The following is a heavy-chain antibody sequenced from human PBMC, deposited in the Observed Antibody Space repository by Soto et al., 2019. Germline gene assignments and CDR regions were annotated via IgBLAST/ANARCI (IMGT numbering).Heavy chain of an antibody. V-gene: IGHV4-34*01. CDR1: GGSFSGYY. CDR3: ARGYYYDSSGPGWFGY. D-gene: IGHD3-22*01. CDR2: INHSGST. Sequence: PSETLSLTCAVYGGSFSGYYWSWIRQPPGKGLEWIGEINHSGSTNYNPSLKSRVTISVDTSKNQFSLKLSSVTAADTAVYYCARGYYYDSSGPGWFGYWGQGTLVTVSS. J-gene: IGHJ4*02.